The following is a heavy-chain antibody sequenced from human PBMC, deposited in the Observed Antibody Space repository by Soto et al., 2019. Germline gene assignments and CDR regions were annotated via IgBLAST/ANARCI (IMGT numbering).Heavy chain of an antibody. J-gene: IGHJ4*02. V-gene: IGHV3-23*01. CDR3: AKDGYSYRYPSYFDY. D-gene: IGHD5-18*01. CDR1: GFTFSSYA. CDR2: ISGSGGGT. Sequence: GGSLRLSCAASGFTFSSYAMSWVRQAPGKGLEWVSGISGSGGGTYYADSVKGRLTISRDNSKNTLYLQMNSLRAEDTAVYYCAKDGYSYRYPSYFDYWGQGTLVTVSA.